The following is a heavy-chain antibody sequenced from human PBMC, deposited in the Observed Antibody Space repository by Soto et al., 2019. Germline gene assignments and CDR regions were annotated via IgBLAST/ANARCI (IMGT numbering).Heavy chain of an antibody. CDR1: GFTFSSYG. J-gene: IGHJ6*02. V-gene: IGHV3-30*18. CDR3: AKEVWFGELAYYYGMDV. Sequence: GGSLRLSCAASGFTFSSYGMHWVRQAPGKGLEWVAVISYDGSNKYYADSVKGRFTISRDNSKNTLYLQINSLRAEDTAVYYCAKEVWFGELAYYYGMDVWGQGTTVTVSS. CDR2: ISYDGSNK. D-gene: IGHD3-10*01.